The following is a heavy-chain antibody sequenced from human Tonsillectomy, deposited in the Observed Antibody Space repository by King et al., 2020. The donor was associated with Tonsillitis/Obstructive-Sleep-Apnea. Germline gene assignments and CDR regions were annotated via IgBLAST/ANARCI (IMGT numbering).Heavy chain of an antibody. CDR3: ARHGEDRGSASCFYAMDV. V-gene: IGHV5-10-1*03. J-gene: IGHJ6*02. Sequence: VQLVESGAEVKKPGESLRISCKGSGYSFTNYWITWVRQMPGKGLEWMGRIDPSDSYTNYSPSFQGHVIISADKSISTAYLQWSSLKASDTAMYYCARHGEDRGSASCFYAMDVWGQGTTVTVSS. D-gene: IGHD2-2*01. CDR1: GYSFTNYW. CDR2: IDPSDSYT.